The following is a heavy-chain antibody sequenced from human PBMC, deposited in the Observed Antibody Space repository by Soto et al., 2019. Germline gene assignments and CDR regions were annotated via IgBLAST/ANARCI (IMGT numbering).Heavy chain of an antibody. J-gene: IGHJ4*02. CDR2: IYHSGST. Sequence: KASETLSLTCAFSGGSIISGGYSWGWIRQPPGKGLEWIGYIYHSGSTYYNPSLKSRVTISVDRSKNQFSLKLSSVTAADTAVYYCARVSRSWYYDSSGYYDRYYFDYWGQGTLVTVSS. V-gene: IGHV4-30-2*01. D-gene: IGHD3-22*01. CDR1: GGSIISGGYS. CDR3: ARVSRSWYYDSSGYYDRYYFDY.